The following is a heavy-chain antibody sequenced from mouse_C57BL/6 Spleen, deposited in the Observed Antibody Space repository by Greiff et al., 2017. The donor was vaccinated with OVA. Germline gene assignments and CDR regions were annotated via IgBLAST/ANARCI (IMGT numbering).Heavy chain of an antibody. CDR3: AREFTVYFDY. J-gene: IGHJ2*01. CDR1: GFTFSDYY. D-gene: IGHD1-1*01. Sequence: EVKLMESEGGLVQPGSSMKLSCTASGFTFSDYYMAWVRQVPEKGLEWVANINYDGSSTYYLDSLKSRFIISRDNAKNILYLQMSSLKSEDTATYYCAREFTVYFDYWGQGTTLTVSS. CDR2: INYDGSST. V-gene: IGHV5-16*01.